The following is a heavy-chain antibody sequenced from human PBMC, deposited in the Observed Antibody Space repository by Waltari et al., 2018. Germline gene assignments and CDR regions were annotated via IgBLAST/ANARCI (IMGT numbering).Heavy chain of an antibody. CDR1: GGSISSGSYY. J-gene: IGHJ4*02. CDR2: IYTSGST. Sequence: QVQLQESGPGLVKPSQTLSLTCTVSGGSISSGSYYWSWIRQPAGKGLEWIGRIYTSGSTNYNPFLKSRVTISVDTSKNQFSLKLSSVTAADTAVYYCARDSSSGWYIDYWGQGTLVTVSS. V-gene: IGHV4-61*02. D-gene: IGHD6-19*01. CDR3: ARDSSSGWYIDY.